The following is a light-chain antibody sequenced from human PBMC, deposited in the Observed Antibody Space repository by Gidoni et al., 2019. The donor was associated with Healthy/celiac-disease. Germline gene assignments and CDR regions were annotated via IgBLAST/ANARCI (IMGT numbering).Light chain of an antibody. CDR2: AAS. J-gene: IGKJ1*01. CDR1: QSISSY. Sequence: DIQMTQSPSSLSASVGDRVTITCRASQSISSYLNWYQQKPGKAPKLLIYAASSLQSGVPSRLSGSGSGTDFTLPISSLHPDAFATHYCQQSYSTPWTFGQGTQVEIK. CDR3: QQSYSTPWT. V-gene: IGKV1-39*01.